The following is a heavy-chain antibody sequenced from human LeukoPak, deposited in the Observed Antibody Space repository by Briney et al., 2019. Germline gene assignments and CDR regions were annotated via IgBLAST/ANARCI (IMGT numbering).Heavy chain of an antibody. CDR2: ISAGDGST. J-gene: IGHJ4*02. Sequence: GGSLRLSCAASGFTFSSYAMSWVRQAPGKGLEWVSTISAGDGSTYYADSVKGRFTISRDNSKNTLYLQMNSLRAEDTAVYYCAKLGYCSGGNCYSGYFDYWGQGTLVTVSS. D-gene: IGHD2-15*01. CDR3: AKLGYCSGGNCYSGYFDY. V-gene: IGHV3-23*01. CDR1: GFTFSSYA.